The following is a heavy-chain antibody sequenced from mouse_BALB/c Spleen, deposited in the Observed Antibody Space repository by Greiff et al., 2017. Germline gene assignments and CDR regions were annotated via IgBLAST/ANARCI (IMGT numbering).Heavy chain of an antibody. CDR3: ARLGDYDPWFAY. J-gene: IGHJ3*01. CDR1: GFNIKDTY. CDR2: IDPANGNT. Sequence: VQLQQSGAELVKPGASLKLSCTASGFNIKDTYMHWVKQRPEQGLEWIGRIDPANGNTKYDPKFQGKATITADTSSNTAYLQLSSLTSEDTAVYYCARLGDYDPWFAYWGQGTLVTVSA. V-gene: IGHV14-3*02. D-gene: IGHD2-4*01.